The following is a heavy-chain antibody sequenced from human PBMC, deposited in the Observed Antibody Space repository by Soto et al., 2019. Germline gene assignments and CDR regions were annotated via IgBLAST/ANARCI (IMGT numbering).Heavy chain of an antibody. CDR1: GGTFSSYA. CDR3: ARNYYDSSGYYFWYYYYGMDV. CDR2: IIPIFGTA. D-gene: IGHD3-22*01. V-gene: IGHV1-69*13. J-gene: IGHJ6*02. Sequence: GASVKVSCKASGGTFSSYAISWVRQAPGQGLEWMGGIIPIFGTANYAQKFQGRVTITADESTSTAYMELSSLRSEDTAVYYCARNYYDSSGYYFWYYYYGMDVWGQGTTVTVSS.